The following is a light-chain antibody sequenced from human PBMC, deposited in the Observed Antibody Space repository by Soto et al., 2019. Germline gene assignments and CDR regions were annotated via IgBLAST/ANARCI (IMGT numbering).Light chain of an antibody. CDR3: QSYDSSLSAWV. Sequence: QSVLTQPPSVSGAPGQRVTISCTGSSSNIGAGYDVHWYQQLLGTAPKLLIYGNSNRPSGVPDRFSGSKSGNSASLAITGGQAEDEADYYCQSYDSSLSAWVFGGGTKLTVL. CDR1: SSNIGAGYD. CDR2: GNS. V-gene: IGLV1-40*01. J-gene: IGLJ3*02.